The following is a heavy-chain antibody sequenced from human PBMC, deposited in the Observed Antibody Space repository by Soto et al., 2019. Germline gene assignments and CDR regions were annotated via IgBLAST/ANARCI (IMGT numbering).Heavy chain of an antibody. CDR2: IIPIFGTA. Sequence: ASVKVSCKASGGTFSSYAISWVRQAPGQGLEWMGGIIPIFGTANYAQKFQDRVTITADESTSTAYMELSSLRSDDTAVYYCARCWLRYYYYGMDVWGKGTTVTVSS. J-gene: IGHJ6*04. V-gene: IGHV1-69*13. CDR1: GGTFSSYA. CDR3: ARCWLRYYYYGMDV. D-gene: IGHD5-12*01.